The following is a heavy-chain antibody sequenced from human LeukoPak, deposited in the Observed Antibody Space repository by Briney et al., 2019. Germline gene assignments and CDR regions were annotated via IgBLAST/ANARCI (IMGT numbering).Heavy chain of an antibody. V-gene: IGHV3-21*01. J-gene: IGHJ6*04. Sequence: PGGSLRLSCAASGFSFSTYWMSWVRQAPGKGLEWVSSISSSSSYIYYADSVKGRFTISRDNAKNSLYLQMNSLRAEDTAVYYCAREGSPYYGMDVWGKGTTVTVSS. D-gene: IGHD3-10*01. CDR3: AREGSPYYGMDV. CDR2: ISSSSSYI. CDR1: GFSFSTYW.